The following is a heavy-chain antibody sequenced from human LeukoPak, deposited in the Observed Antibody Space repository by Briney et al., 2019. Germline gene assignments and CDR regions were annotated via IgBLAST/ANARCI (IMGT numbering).Heavy chain of an antibody. V-gene: IGHV3-43*02. CDR3: TAVPEPVLSSWFDP. Sequence: PGGSLRLSCEASGISFPNRAMHWVRHPPGKGLEWVSLISGDSFSKFYAASVKGRFTVSRDNSKNSLYLQMNSLRDEDTAVYFCTAVPEPVLSSWFDPWGQGTLVTVSS. D-gene: IGHD1-14*01. J-gene: IGHJ5*02. CDR2: ISGDSFSK. CDR1: GISFPNRA.